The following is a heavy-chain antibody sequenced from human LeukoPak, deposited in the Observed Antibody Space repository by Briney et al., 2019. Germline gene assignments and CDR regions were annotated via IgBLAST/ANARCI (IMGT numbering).Heavy chain of an antibody. CDR3: ARGEAGYSSSWSLFAFDY. CDR1: GGSFSGYY. Sequence: PSETLSLTCAVYGGSFSGYYWSWIRQPPGKGLDWIGEINHSGSTNYNPSLKSRVTISVDTSKNQFSLKLSSVTAADTAVYYCARGEAGYSSSWSLFAFDYWGQGTLVTVSS. D-gene: IGHD6-13*01. J-gene: IGHJ4*02. CDR2: INHSGST. V-gene: IGHV4-34*01.